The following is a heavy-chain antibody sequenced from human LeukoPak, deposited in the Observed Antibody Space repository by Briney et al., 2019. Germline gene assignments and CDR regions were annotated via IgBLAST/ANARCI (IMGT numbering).Heavy chain of an antibody. CDR2: IGGTGLSI. Sequence: GGSLRLSCAGSGFIFSNYGMNWVRQAPGEGLEWIAGIGGTGLSIDYTASVKGRFTISRDNSRNTLYLQMNSLRSEDTAIYYCVKERMLWFRELSAFDVWGQGTVDTVSS. CDR1: GFIFSNYG. V-gene: IGHV3-23*01. CDR3: VKERMLWFRELSAFDV. J-gene: IGHJ3*01. D-gene: IGHD3-10*01.